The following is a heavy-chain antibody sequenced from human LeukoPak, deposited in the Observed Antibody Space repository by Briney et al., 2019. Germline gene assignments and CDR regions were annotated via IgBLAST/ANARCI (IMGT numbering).Heavy chain of an antibody. Sequence: GGSLRLSCAASGFTFDDYGMSWVRQAPGKGLEWVSGINWNGGSTGYADSVKGRFTISRDNSKNTLYLQMNSLRAEDTAVYYCAKDWAYGDYFDYWGQGTLVTVSS. V-gene: IGHV3-20*04. J-gene: IGHJ4*02. CDR1: GFTFDDYG. D-gene: IGHD4-17*01. CDR2: INWNGGST. CDR3: AKDWAYGDYFDY.